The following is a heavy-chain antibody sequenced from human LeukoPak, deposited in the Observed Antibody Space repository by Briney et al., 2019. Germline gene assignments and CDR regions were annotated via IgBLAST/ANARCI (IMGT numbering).Heavy chain of an antibody. D-gene: IGHD3-22*01. V-gene: IGHV3-23*01. CDR2: ISAGGDRT. CDR3: AYLDSSGYYYGRLRY. CDR1: GFTFSDHA. Sequence: GGSLRLSCAASGFTFSDHAMSWVRQTPAKGLESVSSISAGGDRTHYADSVKGRFTVSRDNSKNTLYLHMNSLRAEDTAVYFCAYLDSSGYYYGRLRYWGQGTPVTVSS. J-gene: IGHJ4*02.